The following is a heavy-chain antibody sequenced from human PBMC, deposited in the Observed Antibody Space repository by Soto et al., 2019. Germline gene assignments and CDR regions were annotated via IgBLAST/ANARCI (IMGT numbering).Heavy chain of an antibody. CDR2: INPSGGTT. CDR3: ARVVVPTTVTTSNWFDP. V-gene: IGHV1-46*01. CDR1: GYTFTTYY. Sequence: ASVKVSCKASGYTFTTYYMHWVRQAPGQGLEWMGIINPSGGTTNYAQRFQGRVTMTSDTSTSTVYMELSNLRNDDTDVYYCARVVVPTTVTTSNWFDPWGQGTLVTVS. J-gene: IGHJ5*02. D-gene: IGHD4-17*01.